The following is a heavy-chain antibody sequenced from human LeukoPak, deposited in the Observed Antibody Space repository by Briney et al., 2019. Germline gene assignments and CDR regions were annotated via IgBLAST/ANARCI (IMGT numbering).Heavy chain of an antibody. Sequence: GGSLRLSCAASGFTSSSHEMNWVRQAPGKGLEWLSYISSSGKTAYYADSVKGRFTISRDNAKNSLYLEMNSLRAEDTAVYYCARDRCSSISCYFDYWGQGTLVTVSS. CDR2: ISSSGKTA. CDR1: GFTSSSHE. J-gene: IGHJ4*02. D-gene: IGHD2-2*01. CDR3: ARDRCSSISCYFDY. V-gene: IGHV3-48*03.